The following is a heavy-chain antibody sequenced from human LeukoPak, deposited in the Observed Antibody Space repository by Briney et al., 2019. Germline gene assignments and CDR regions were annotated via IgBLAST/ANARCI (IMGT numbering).Heavy chain of an antibody. CDR3: ARQAYYYDSSGYYPLYYMDV. J-gene: IGHJ6*03. Sequence: SETLSLTCTVSGGSISSYYWSWIRQPPGKGQEWIGYIYYSGSTNYNPSLESRVTISVDTSKNQFSLKLSSVTAADTAVYYCARQAYYYDSSGYYPLYYMDVWGKGTTVTVSS. CDR2: IYYSGST. CDR1: GGSISSYY. V-gene: IGHV4-59*08. D-gene: IGHD3-22*01.